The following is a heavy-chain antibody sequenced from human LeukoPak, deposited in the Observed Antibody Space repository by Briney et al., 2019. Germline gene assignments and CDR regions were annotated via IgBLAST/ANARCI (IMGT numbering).Heavy chain of an antibody. CDR3: ARVFGGARSY. V-gene: IGHV4-61*08. Sequence: SETLSLTCTVSGGSISSGGYYWSWIRQPPGKGLEWIGYIYYSGSTNYNPSLKSRVTISVDTSKNQFSLKLSSVTAADTAVYYCARVFGGARSYWGQGTLVTVSS. D-gene: IGHD3-16*01. J-gene: IGHJ4*02. CDR1: GGSISSGGYY. CDR2: IYYSGST.